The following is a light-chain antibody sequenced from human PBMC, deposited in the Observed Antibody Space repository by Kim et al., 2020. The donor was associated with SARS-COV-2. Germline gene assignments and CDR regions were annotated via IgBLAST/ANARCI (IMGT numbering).Light chain of an antibody. J-gene: IGKJ2*01. CDR1: QSVLYSSNNKNY. Sequence: DIVMTQSPDSLAVSLGEGATINCKSSQSVLYSSNNKNYLAWYQQKLGQPPKLLIYSSSTRESGVPDRFSGSGSGTDFTLTITSLQAEDGAVYYCQQYYSAPYTFGQGTSWRSN. CDR3: QQYYSAPYT. CDR2: SSS. V-gene: IGKV4-1*01.